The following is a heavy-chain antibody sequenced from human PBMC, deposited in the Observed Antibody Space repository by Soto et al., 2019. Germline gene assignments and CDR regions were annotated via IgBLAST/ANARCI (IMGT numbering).Heavy chain of an antibody. CDR1: GFTFSSYS. Sequence: VQLLESGGVLVQPGGSLRLSCEASGFTFSSYSMSWVRQAPGKGLEWVSSISGSGGSTYYTDSVKGRFTISRDNSKNTRYLQMNSLRAEDTAVYYCARRHCSSSSCPSNYRYFDYWGQGTLVTVSS. CDR3: ARRHCSSSSCPSNYRYFDY. J-gene: IGHJ4*02. D-gene: IGHD2-2*01. V-gene: IGHV3-23*01. CDR2: ISGSGGST.